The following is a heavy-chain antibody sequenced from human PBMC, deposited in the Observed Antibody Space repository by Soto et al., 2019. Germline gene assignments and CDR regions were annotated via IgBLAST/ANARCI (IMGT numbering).Heavy chain of an antibody. CDR1: GFTFNTYW. D-gene: IGHD3-22*01. V-gene: IGHV3-7*04. Sequence: PGGSLRLSCAASGFTFNTYWMSWVRQAPGKGLEWVANIKPDGSEKWYVDSVKGRFTISRDNAKNSLYLQMNSLRAEDTAVYFCARGDYYDTSGTFSDAFDIWGQGTMVTVSS. CDR3: ARGDYYDTSGTFSDAFDI. J-gene: IGHJ3*02. CDR2: IKPDGSEK.